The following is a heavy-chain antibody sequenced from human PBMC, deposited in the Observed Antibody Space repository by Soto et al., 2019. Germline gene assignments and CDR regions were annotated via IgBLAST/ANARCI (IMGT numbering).Heavy chain of an antibody. V-gene: IGHV1-69*01. D-gene: IGHD1-26*01. CDR3: ARVRAGAIIVGVKATFDV. J-gene: IGHJ3*01. CDR2: IIAILGKA. CDR1: GGTFSSYA. Sequence: QVQLVPSGAEVKKPGSSAKVSCKASGGTFSSYALSWVRQAPGQGLERLGGIIAILGKANFAEQFQGRVTIAAAESTSTADMERSSLRSEDTAVYYWARVRAGAIIVGVKATFDVLGQGTLVNVSS.